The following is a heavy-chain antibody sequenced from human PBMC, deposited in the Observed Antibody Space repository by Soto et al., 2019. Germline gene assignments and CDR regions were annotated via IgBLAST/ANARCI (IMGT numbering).Heavy chain of an antibody. V-gene: IGHV3-30*18. CDR2: ISYDGSNK. Sequence: QVQLVESGGGVVQPGRSLRLSCAASGFTFSSYGMHWVRQAPGKGLEWVAVISYDGSNKYYADYVKGRFTISRDNSKNTLYLQMNRLRAEDTAVYYCAKDWTWFGEFIEQDYYYGMDVWGQGTTVTVSS. CDR3: AKDWTWFGEFIEQDYYYGMDV. J-gene: IGHJ6*02. CDR1: GFTFSSYG. D-gene: IGHD3-10*01.